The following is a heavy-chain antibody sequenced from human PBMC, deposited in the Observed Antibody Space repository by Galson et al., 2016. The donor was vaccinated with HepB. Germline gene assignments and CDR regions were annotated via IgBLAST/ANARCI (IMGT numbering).Heavy chain of an antibody. D-gene: IGHD6-13*01. V-gene: IGHV3-30*04. Sequence: SLRLSCAASEVTFIGFAMHWVRQAPGKGLEWVAVISYNGSNKKYADSVKGRFTISRDNPKNTLYLQMKTLRPEDTAVYYCARDLGDYGTSWYVGDSYNWFDPWGQGTLVTVSS. CDR3: ARDLGDYGTSWYVGDSYNWFDP. J-gene: IGHJ5*02. CDR2: ISYNGSNK. CDR1: EVTFIGFA.